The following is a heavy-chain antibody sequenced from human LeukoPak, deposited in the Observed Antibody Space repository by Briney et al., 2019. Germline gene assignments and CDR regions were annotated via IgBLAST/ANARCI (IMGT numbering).Heavy chain of an antibody. V-gene: IGHV1-18*01. CDR2: ISAYNGNT. CDR3: ARDLYTYYYDSSGYPPHNPFDY. D-gene: IGHD3-22*01. CDR1: GYTFTSYG. J-gene: IGHJ4*02. Sequence: ASVKVSCKASGYTFTSYGISWVRQAPGQGLEWVGWISAYNGNTNYAQKLQGRVTMTTDTSTSTAYMELRSLRSDDTAVYYCARDLYTYYYDSSGYPPHNPFDYWGQGTLVTVSS.